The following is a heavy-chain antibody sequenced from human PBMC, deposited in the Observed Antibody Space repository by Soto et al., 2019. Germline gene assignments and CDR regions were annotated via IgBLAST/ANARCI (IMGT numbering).Heavy chain of an antibody. Sequence: PGESLKISCAGSGFSFSDFYMSWIRQAPGKGLEWISYISSDASRIYYADSVKVRFTISRDNAKKSLFLQMNSLRAEDTAVYYCGRDGGYSMKWFDPWGQGTRVTVSS. CDR1: GFSFSDFY. CDR3: GRDGGYSMKWFDP. V-gene: IGHV3-11*01. D-gene: IGHD5-18*01. J-gene: IGHJ5*02. CDR2: ISSDASRI.